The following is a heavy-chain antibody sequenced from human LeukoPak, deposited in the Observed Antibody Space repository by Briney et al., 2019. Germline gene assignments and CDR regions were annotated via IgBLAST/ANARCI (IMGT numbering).Heavy chain of an antibody. D-gene: IGHD1-26*01. CDR2: ISTYSTNI. Sequence: ASVKVSCKASGYTFTTYGISWVRQAPGQGLEWMGWISTYSTNINYAQKFQDRVTMTTDTSTGTAYMEMKSLTSDDSAVYYCARDRLRGATTSTTPGYWGQGTLVTVSS. V-gene: IGHV1-18*01. CDR1: GYTFTTYG. CDR3: ARDRLRGATTSTTPGY. J-gene: IGHJ4*02.